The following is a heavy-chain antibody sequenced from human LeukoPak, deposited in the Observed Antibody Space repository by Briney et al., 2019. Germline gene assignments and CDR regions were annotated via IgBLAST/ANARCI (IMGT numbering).Heavy chain of an antibody. V-gene: IGHV4-38-2*02. CDR3: ARVTGYMIEDYFDY. CDR2: IDHSGST. Sequence: PTETLSLTCTVSGYSISSGYYWGWIRQPPGKGLEWTGSIDHSGSTYYNPSLKSRVTISVETSKNQFSLKLSSVAAADTAVYYCARVTGYMIEDYFDYWGQGTLVTVSS. D-gene: IGHD3-22*01. J-gene: IGHJ4*02. CDR1: GYSISSGYY.